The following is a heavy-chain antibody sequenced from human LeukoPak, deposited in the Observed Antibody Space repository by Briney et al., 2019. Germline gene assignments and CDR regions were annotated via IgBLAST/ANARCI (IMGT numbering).Heavy chain of an antibody. CDR3: ARGGYSYGYVYVY. CDR1: GFTFSSNY. CDR2: IYSGGST. Sequence: GGSLRLSCAASGFTFSSNYMSWVRQAPGKGLEWVSVIYSGGSTYYADSVKGRFTISRDNSKNTLYLQMNSLRAEDTAVYYCARGGYSYGYVYVYWGQGTLVTVSS. V-gene: IGHV3-53*01. J-gene: IGHJ4*02. D-gene: IGHD5-18*01.